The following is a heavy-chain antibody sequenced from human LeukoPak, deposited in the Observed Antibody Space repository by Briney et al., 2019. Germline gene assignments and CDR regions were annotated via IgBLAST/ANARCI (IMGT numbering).Heavy chain of an antibody. CDR1: GGSISSSSYY. CDR3: ARHIYSSSWYGRYYYYMDV. V-gene: IGHV4-39*01. CDR2: IYYSGST. Sequence: PSETLSLACAVSGGSISSSSYYWGWIRQPPGKGLEWIGSIYYSGSTYYNPSLKSRVTISEDTSKNQFSLKLSSVTAADTTVYYCARHIYSSSWYGRYYYYMDVWREGTTATVSS. J-gene: IGHJ6*03. D-gene: IGHD6-13*01.